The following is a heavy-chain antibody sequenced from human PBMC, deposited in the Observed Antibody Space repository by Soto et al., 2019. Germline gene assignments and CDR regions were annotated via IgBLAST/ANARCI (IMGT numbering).Heavy chain of an antibody. V-gene: IGHV1-3*01. CDR1: EYTFTNYA. Sequence: ASVKVSCKASEYTFTNYALHWVRQAPGQRLEWMGWINAGNGNTKYSQKFQGRVTITRDTSASTAYMELSSLRSEDTAVYYCARVGHMLLFDYWGQGTLVTVSS. CDR2: INAGNGNT. D-gene: IGHD3-10*01. CDR3: ARVGHMLLFDY. J-gene: IGHJ4*02.